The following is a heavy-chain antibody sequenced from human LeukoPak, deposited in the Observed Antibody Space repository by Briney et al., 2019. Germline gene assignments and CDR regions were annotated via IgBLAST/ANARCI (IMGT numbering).Heavy chain of an antibody. D-gene: IGHD2-15*01. V-gene: IGHV5-51*01. CDR2: IYPGDSDT. CDR1: GYSFTSYW. J-gene: IGHJ4*02. CDR3: ASPRGCSGGSCYGFDY. Sequence: PGESLKISCKGSGYSFTSYWIGWVRQMPGKGLEWMGIIYPGDSDTRYSPSFQGQVTISADKSISTAYLQWSSLMASDTAMYYCASPRGCSGGSCYGFDYWGQGTLVTVSS.